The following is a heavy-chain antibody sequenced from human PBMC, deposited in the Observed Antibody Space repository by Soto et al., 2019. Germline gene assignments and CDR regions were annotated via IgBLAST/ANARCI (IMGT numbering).Heavy chain of an antibody. CDR2: INSDGSST. Sequence: EVQLVESGGGLVQPGGSLRLSCAASGFTFSSYWMHWVRQAPGKGLVWVSRINSDGSSTSYADSVKGRFTISRDNAMXTLYLQMNSLRAEDTAVYYCAIRASYYDSSGYFDYWGQGTLVTVSS. V-gene: IGHV3-74*01. CDR1: GFTFSSYW. CDR3: AIRASYYDSSGYFDY. J-gene: IGHJ4*02. D-gene: IGHD3-22*01.